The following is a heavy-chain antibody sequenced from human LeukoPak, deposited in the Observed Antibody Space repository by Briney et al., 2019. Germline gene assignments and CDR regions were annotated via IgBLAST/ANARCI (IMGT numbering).Heavy chain of an antibody. CDR1: GGXISSSSYY. V-gene: IGHV4-39*01. CDR3: ARHVNIVAAGDY. CDR2: IYYSGST. D-gene: IGHD6-13*01. J-gene: IGHJ4*02. Sequence: SETLSLTCIVSGGXISSSSYYWGWIRPPPGKGLEWIGSIYYSGSTYYNPSLKSRVTISADTSKNQFPLKLSSVTAADTAVYYCARHVNIVAAGDYWGQGTLVTVSS.